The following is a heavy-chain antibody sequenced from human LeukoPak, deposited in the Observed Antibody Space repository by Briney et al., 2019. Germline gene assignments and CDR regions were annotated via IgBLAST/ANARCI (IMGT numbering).Heavy chain of an antibody. CDR3: ARVGTTGRYYVDY. V-gene: IGHV1-18*04. Sequence: ASVKVSCKASGYTFTGYYMHWVRQAPGQGLEWMGWIGVYNGRTNYAQKFQGRVTMTTDTSTSTVYMELRSLRSDDPAMYYCARVGTTGRYYVDYWGQGTLVTVSS. J-gene: IGHJ4*02. CDR2: IGVYNGRT. D-gene: IGHD1-26*01. CDR1: GYTFTGYY.